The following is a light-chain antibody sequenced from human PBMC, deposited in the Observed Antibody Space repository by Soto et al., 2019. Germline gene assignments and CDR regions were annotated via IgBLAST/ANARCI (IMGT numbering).Light chain of an antibody. CDR2: DVS. Sequence: QSALTQPASVSGSPGQSITISCTGTSSDVGGYNSVSWYQQHPGKAPKLMIYDVSYRPSGVSGRFSASKSGDTASLTISGLRAGEEVDFSCSQYSGSAMGVCGXXXXXTVF. CDR3: SQYSGSAMGVCGXXXXXTV. V-gene: IGLV2-14*01. J-gene: IGLJ1*01. CDR1: SSDVGGYNS.